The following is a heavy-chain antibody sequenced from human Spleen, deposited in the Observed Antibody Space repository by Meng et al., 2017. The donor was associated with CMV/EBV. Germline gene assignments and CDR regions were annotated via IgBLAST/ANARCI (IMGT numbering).Heavy chain of an antibody. J-gene: IGHJ5*02. Sequence: GYYMNWVRQAPGQGLEWMGWINPNSGGTNYAQKFQGRGTVTRDTSISTAYMELSRLRSDDTAVYYCARAERIYCSSATCYLDWFDPWGQGTLVTVSS. D-gene: IGHD2-2*01. CDR3: ARAERIYCSSATCYLDWFDP. CDR1: GYY. V-gene: IGHV1-2*02. CDR2: INPNSGGT.